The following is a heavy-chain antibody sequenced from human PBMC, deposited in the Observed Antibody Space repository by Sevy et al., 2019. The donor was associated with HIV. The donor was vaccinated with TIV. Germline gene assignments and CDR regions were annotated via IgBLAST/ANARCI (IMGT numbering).Heavy chain of an antibody. D-gene: IGHD2-21*01. Sequence: GESLKISCTASGFNFSPYSMHWVRQAPGKGLEWISYINGPSNTIFYADSVRGRFTVSRDNGKNSLYLQMNSLRAEDTALYYCARGVANCGGAACQKTDYWGQGTLVTVSS. V-gene: IGHV3-48*01. CDR1: GFNFSPYS. CDR3: ARGVANCGGAACQKTDY. CDR2: INGPSNTI. J-gene: IGHJ4*02.